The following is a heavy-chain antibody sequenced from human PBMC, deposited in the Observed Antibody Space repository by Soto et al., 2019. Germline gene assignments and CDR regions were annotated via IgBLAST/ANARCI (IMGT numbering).Heavy chain of an antibody. D-gene: IGHD6-19*01. CDR2: IGGGDGNA. J-gene: IGHJ4*02. V-gene: IGHV1-3*01. CDR3: ARGQSDGWYHDY. Sequence: GASVKVSCKASGYTFSSNAIHWARQAPGQWLEWMGWIGGGDGNAKYSKKFSGRVTMTTDTSASTGYLELSSLRSEDTAIYYCARGQSDGWYHDYWGQGTLVTVSS. CDR1: GYTFSSNA.